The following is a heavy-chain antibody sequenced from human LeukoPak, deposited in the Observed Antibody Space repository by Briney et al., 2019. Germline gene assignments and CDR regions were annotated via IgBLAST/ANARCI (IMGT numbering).Heavy chain of an antibody. V-gene: IGHV4-61*02. CDR3: ARGVAAAVYDAFDI. CDR1: GRPISSCSYY. J-gene: IGHJ3*02. CDR2: LYTSGHP. Sequence: SETLSLTCTVSGRPISSCSYYWTWIRQPAGKALERIGRLYTSGHPNHHPSPKSRVPISVDTSKNPFSLKLSSGTAADTAWYYCARGVAAAVYDAFDIWGQGTMVTVSS. D-gene: IGHD6-13*01.